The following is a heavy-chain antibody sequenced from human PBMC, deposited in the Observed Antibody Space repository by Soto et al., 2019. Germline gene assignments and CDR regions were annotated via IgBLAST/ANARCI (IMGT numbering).Heavy chain of an antibody. CDR3: PRDPGDLASYFDY. CDR1: AYSISSGYS. Sequence: PSETLSLTCAVSAYSISSGYSWGWIRQSPGKGLEWIGSIYHSGSTYYNPSLKSRVTISLDTSSNQYTLIMSSATAADTAVYYCPRDPGDLASYFDYWGQGIPVTVSS. V-gene: IGHV4-38-2*01. D-gene: IGHD7-27*01. CDR2: IYHSGST. J-gene: IGHJ4*02.